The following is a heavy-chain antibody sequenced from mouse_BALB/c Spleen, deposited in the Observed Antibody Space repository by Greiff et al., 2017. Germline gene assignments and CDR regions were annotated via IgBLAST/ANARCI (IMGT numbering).Heavy chain of an antibody. CDR3: ARHQGIYYDYDGYAMDD. Sequence: EVKLMESGGGLVQPGGSLKLSCAASGFTFSSYTMSWVRQTPEKRLEWVAYISNGGGSTYYPDTVKGRFTISRDNAKNTLYLQMSSLKSEDTAMYYCARHQGIYYDYDGYAMDDWGQGTSVTVSS. D-gene: IGHD2-4*01. CDR1: GFTFSSYT. V-gene: IGHV5-12-2*01. CDR2: ISNGGGST. J-gene: IGHJ4*01.